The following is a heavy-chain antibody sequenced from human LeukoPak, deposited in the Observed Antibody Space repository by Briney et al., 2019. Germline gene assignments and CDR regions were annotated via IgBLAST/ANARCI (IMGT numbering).Heavy chain of an antibody. CDR3: ARDQRYAFDY. CDR2: ISSSSSTI. D-gene: IGHD3-9*01. Sequence: GGSLRLSCAASGFTFSSYSMNWVRQAPGKGLEWVSYISSSSSTIYYADSVKGRVTFSRDDAKNTLYLHMHSLRDDDTAVYYCARDQRYAFDYWGQGILVTVSS. J-gene: IGHJ4*02. V-gene: IGHV3-48*02. CDR1: GFTFSSYS.